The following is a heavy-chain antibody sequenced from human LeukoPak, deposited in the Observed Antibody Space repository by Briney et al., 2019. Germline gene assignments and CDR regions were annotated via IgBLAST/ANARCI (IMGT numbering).Heavy chain of an antibody. V-gene: IGHV4-39*01. CDR2: IYYSGST. D-gene: IGHD6-19*01. J-gene: IGHJ5*02. CDR3: VRHIAVAGNWFDP. CDR1: GDSISGSSYY. Sequence: SETLSLTCAVSGDSISGSSYYWGWIRQPPGKGLEWIGNIYYSGSTYYNPSLKSRVTISVDTSKNQFSLKLSSVTAADTAVYYCVRHIAVAGNWFDPWGQGTLVTVSS.